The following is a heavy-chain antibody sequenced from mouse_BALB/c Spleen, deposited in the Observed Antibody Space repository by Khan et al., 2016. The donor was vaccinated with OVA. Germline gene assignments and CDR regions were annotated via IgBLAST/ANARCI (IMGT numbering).Heavy chain of an antibody. J-gene: IGHJ3*01. CDR2: ISPGSGDT. CDR3: ARRNYFGYTFAY. V-gene: IGHV1-77*01. CDR1: GYTFTDYY. Sequence: VELVESGAELARPGASVKLSCTASGYTFTDYYINWVKQRTGQGLEWIGEISPGSGDTYYNERFMGKATLTADKSSSTAYMQLSSLTSEASAFYFCARRNYFGYTFAYWGQGTLVTVSA. D-gene: IGHD1-2*01.